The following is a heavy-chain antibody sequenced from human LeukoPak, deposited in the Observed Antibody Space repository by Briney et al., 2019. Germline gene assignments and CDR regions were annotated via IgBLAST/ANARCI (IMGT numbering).Heavy chain of an antibody. Sequence: ASVKVSCKASGYTFTGYYVHWVRQAPGQGLEWMGWINPNSGGTNYAQKFQGRVTMTRDTSISTAHMELSRLTSDDTAVYYCARGGVGDDYDAFDIWGQGTMVTVSS. CDR2: INPNSGGT. V-gene: IGHV1-2*02. J-gene: IGHJ3*02. CDR1: GYTFTGYY. CDR3: ARGGVGDDYDAFDI. D-gene: IGHD3-3*01.